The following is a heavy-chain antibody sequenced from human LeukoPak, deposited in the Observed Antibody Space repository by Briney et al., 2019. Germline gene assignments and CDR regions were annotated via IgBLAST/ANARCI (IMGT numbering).Heavy chain of an antibody. Sequence: ASVKVSCKASGYTFTGYYMHWVRQAPGQGLERMGWINPNSGGTNYAQKFQGRVTMTRDTSISTAYMELSRLRSDDTAVYYCASTLTSGSYSFDYWGQGTLVTVSS. CDR2: INPNSGGT. V-gene: IGHV1-2*02. CDR3: ASTLTSGSYSFDY. D-gene: IGHD1-26*01. J-gene: IGHJ4*02. CDR1: GYTFTGYY.